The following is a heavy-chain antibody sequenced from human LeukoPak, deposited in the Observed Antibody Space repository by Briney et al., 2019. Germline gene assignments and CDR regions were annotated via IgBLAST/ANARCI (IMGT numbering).Heavy chain of an antibody. Sequence: GGSLRLSCAASGFTFSSYGMHWVRQAPGKGLEWLANIKEDGSATYYVDSVKGRFTISRDNGKNSLYLQMNSLRAGDTAVYYCARDAKYYFDSSGYHWGQGTQVTVSS. CDR1: GFTFSSYG. V-gene: IGHV3-7*01. D-gene: IGHD3-22*01. CDR3: ARDAKYYFDSSGYH. J-gene: IGHJ4*02. CDR2: IKEDGSAT.